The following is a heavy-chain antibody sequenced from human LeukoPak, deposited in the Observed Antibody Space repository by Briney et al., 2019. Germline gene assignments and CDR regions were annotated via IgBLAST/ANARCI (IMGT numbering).Heavy chain of an antibody. Sequence: PGGSLRLSCAASGFTFSSYGMHWVRQAPGKGLEWVSSISSSSSYIYYADSVKGRFTISRDNAKNSLYLQMNSLRAEDTAVYYCASRQGFDYWGQGTLVTVSS. CDR2: ISSSSSYI. V-gene: IGHV3-21*01. J-gene: IGHJ4*02. CDR1: GFTFSSYG. CDR3: ASRQGFDY.